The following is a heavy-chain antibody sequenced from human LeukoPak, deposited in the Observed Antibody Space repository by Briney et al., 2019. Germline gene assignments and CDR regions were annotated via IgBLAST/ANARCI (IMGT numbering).Heavy chain of an antibody. D-gene: IGHD3-22*01. V-gene: IGHV3-33*01. J-gene: IGHJ4*02. CDR1: GFTFSSYG. Sequence: GRSLRLSCAASGFTFSSYGMHWVRQAPGKGLEWVAVIWYDGSNKYYADSVKGRFTISRDNSKNTLYLQMNSLRAEDTAVYYCARAEVLMIGTDWGQGTLVTVSS. CDR2: IWYDGSNK. CDR3: ARAEVLMIGTD.